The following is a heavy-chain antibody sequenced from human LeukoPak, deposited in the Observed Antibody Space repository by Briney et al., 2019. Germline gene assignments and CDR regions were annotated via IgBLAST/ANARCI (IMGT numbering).Heavy chain of an antibody. Sequence: SETLSLTCTVSGGSISSYYWSWLRQPPGKGLEWIGYIYYSGSTNYNPSLKSRVTISVDTSKNQFSLKLSSVTAADTAFYYCARGRDSYDSSSNFDYWGQGTLVTVSS. V-gene: IGHV4-59*01. CDR2: IYYSGST. CDR3: ARGRDSYDSSSNFDY. D-gene: IGHD3-22*01. J-gene: IGHJ4*02. CDR1: GGSISSYY.